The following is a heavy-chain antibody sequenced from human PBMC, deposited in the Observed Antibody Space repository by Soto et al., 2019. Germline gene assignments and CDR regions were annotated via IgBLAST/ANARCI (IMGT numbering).Heavy chain of an antibody. D-gene: IGHD2-15*01. J-gene: IGHJ4*02. Sequence: QVQLVESGGGVVQPGRSLRLSCAASGFTFSSFAMHWVRQAPGKGLEWLAVISSDVVHYYYAESVKGRFTISRDNSKNTLYRQMNSLRNEDTAVYYWARGGAWTPEGLGDWGQGTLVTVSS. V-gene: IGHV3-30-3*01. CDR3: ARGGAWTPEGLGD. CDR1: GFTFSSFA. CDR2: ISSDVVHY.